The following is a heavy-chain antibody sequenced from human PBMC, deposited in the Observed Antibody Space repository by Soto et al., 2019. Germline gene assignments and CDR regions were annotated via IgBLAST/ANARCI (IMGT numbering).Heavy chain of an antibody. Sequence: GESLKISCKGSGYSFTSYWIGRVRQMPGKGLEWMGIIYPGDSDTRYSPSFQGQVTISADKSISTAYLQWSSLKASDTAMYYCARPSEVAATGVGFDYWGQGTLVTVS. D-gene: IGHD2-15*01. CDR1: GYSFTSYW. V-gene: IGHV5-51*01. CDR3: ARPSEVAATGVGFDY. CDR2: IYPGDSDT. J-gene: IGHJ4*02.